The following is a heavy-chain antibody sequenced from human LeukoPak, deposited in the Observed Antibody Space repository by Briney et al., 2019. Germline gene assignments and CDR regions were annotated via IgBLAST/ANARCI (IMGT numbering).Heavy chain of an antibody. CDR1: GGSISSGSYC. D-gene: IGHD6-19*01. CDR3: ARGGYSSGWYVGYFDY. V-gene: IGHV4-61*09. Sequence: SQTLSLTCTVSGGSISSGSYCWSWIRQPAGKGLEWIGHIHTSGNTNYNSSLKSRVTISVDTSKNQFSLKLSSVTAADTAVYYCARGGYSSGWYVGYFDYWGQGTLVTVSS. CDR2: IHTSGNT. J-gene: IGHJ4*02.